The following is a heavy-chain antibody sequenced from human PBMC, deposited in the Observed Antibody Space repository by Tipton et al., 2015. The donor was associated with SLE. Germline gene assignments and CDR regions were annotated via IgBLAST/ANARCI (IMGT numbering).Heavy chain of an antibody. D-gene: IGHD6-13*01. CDR1: GYIFTEYG. J-gene: IGHJ4*02. CDR2: ISGYNGET. V-gene: IGHV1-18*01. Sequence: QVQLVQSGAEVKKPGASVKVSCKTSGYIFTEYGISWVRQAPGQGLEWMGWISGYNGETKNTQKVQDRITMTTDTSTGTAYMELRSLRSDDSAVYYCARDWLLTAAGPFDYWGQGTLVTVSS. CDR3: ARDWLLTAAGPFDY.